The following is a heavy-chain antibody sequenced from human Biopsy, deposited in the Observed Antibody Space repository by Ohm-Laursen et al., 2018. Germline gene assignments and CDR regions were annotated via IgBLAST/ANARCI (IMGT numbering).Heavy chain of an antibody. J-gene: IGHJ4*02. D-gene: IGHD1-1*01. V-gene: IGHV1-24*01. CDR2: FAPENGKT. Sequence: SVKVSCKVSGYTLTELSMHWARQAPGKGLEWMGGFAPENGKTVYAQNFQARVSVTEDTSTDTAYMELRSLRSEDTAVYYCAADVNVWNVNYWGQGTQVTVSS. CDR3: AADVNVWNVNY. CDR1: GYTLTELS.